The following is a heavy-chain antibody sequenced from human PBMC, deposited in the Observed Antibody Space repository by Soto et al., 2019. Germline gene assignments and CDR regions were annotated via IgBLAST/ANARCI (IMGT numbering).Heavy chain of an antibody. CDR2: ISYDGSNK. V-gene: IGHV3-30*18. CDR3: AKEFSGIYDADWYFDL. D-gene: IGHD3-3*01. CDR1: GFTFSSYG. Sequence: GGSLRLSCAASGFTFSSYGMHWVRQAPGKGLEWVAVISYDGSNKYYADSVKGRFTISRDNSKNTLYLQMNSLRAEDTAVYYCAKEFSGIYDADWYFDLWGRGTLVTVSS. J-gene: IGHJ2*01.